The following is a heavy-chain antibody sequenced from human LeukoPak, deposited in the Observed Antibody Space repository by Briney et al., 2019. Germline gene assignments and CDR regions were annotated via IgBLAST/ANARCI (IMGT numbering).Heavy chain of an antibody. V-gene: IGHV3-21*01. J-gene: IGHJ4*02. Sequence: SGGSLRLSCAASVFTLRGDGITWGARAAGKGRGGGSSISSSSSYIYYADSVKGRFTISRDNAKNSLYLQMNSLRAEDTAVYYCARVYYTAMVDFDYWGQGTLVTVSS. D-gene: IGHD5-18*01. CDR1: VFTLRGDG. CDR2: ISSSSSYI. CDR3: ARVYYTAMVDFDY.